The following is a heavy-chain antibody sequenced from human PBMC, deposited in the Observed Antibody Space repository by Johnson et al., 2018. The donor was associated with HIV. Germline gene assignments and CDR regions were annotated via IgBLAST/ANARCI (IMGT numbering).Heavy chain of an antibody. V-gene: IGHV3-30*04. J-gene: IGHJ3*02. CDR1: GFTFSSYA. D-gene: IGHD1-26*01. Sequence: QVQLVESGGGVVQPGRSLRLSCEASGFTFSSYAVHWVRQAPGKGLEWVALISYGGKNKYYADSVKGRFTISRDNSKNTLYLQMNSLRAEDTAVYYCAKDLTSLIVVANDAFDIWGQGTMVTVSS. CDR3: AKDLTSLIVVANDAFDI. CDR2: ISYGGKNK.